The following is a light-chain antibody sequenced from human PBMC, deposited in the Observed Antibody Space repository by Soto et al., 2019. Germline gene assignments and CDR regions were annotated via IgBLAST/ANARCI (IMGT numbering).Light chain of an antibody. CDR1: QGISSY. J-gene: IGKJ4*01. CDR3: QHLNSYPLT. V-gene: IGKV1-9*01. CDR2: AAS. Sequence: IQLTQSPSSLSASVGDRVTIPCRASQGISSYLAWYQQKPGKAPKLLIYAASTSQSGVPSRFSGSGSGTDFTLTISSLQPEDFATYYCQHLNSYPLTFGGGTKVEIK.